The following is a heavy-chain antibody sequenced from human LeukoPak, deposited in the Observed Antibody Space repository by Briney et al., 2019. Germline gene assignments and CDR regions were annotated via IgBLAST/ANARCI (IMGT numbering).Heavy chain of an antibody. Sequence: GRSLRLSCAASGFTFDDYGMSWVRQAPGKGLEWVSGINWNGGSTGYADSVKGRFTISRDNAKNSLYLQMNSLRAEDTALYYCAREASGYRNYYYYYMDVWGKGTTVTVSS. CDR1: GFTFDDYG. CDR2: INWNGGST. D-gene: IGHD3-22*01. CDR3: AREASGYRNYYYYYMDV. J-gene: IGHJ6*03. V-gene: IGHV3-20*04.